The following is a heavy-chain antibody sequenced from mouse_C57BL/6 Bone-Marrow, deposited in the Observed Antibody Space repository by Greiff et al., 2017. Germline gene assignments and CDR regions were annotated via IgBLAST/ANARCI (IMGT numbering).Heavy chain of an antibody. CDR3: GRRYYFDY. CDR1: GFTFSSYT. J-gene: IGHJ2*01. CDR2: ISGGGGNT. Sequence: EVKVVESGGGLVKPGGSLKLSCAASGFTFSSYTMSWVRQTPEKRLEWVATISGGGGNTYYPDSVKGRFTISRDNAKNTLYLQLSSLRSEDTALYYGGRRYYFDYWGQGTTLTVSS. V-gene: IGHV5-9*01.